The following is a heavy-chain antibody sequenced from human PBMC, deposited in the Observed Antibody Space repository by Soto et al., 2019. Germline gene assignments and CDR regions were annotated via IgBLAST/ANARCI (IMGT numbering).Heavy chain of an antibody. J-gene: IGHJ6*02. CDR1: GFTFSSYA. Sequence: GXSLILSCAASGFTFSSYAMHCVRRAPVKGLEWVAVISYDGSNKYYADSVKGRFTISRDNSKNTLYLQMNSLRAEDTAVYYCARDRNVAGYYYYYGMDVWGQGTTVTVSS. CDR2: ISYDGSNK. D-gene: IGHD2-15*01. V-gene: IGHV3-30-3*01. CDR3: ARDRNVAGYYYYYGMDV.